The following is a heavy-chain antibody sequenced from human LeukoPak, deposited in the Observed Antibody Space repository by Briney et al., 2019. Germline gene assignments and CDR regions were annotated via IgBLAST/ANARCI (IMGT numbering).Heavy chain of an antibody. CDR3: ARDNSGSDY. J-gene: IGHJ4*02. V-gene: IGHV3-11*06. CDR2: ISSSSSYT. CDR1: GFTFSDHY. D-gene: IGHD3-22*01. Sequence: GRSLRLSCAASGFTFSDHYMSWIRQAPGKGLEWVSYISSSSSYTNYADSVKGRFTISRDNAKNSLYLQMNSLRAEDTAVYYCARDNSGSDYWGQGTLVTVSS.